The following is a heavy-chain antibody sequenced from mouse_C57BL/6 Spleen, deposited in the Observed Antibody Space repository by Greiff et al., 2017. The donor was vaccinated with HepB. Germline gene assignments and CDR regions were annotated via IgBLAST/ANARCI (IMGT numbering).Heavy chain of an antibody. CDR3: ARGGSNSHAMDY. CDR1: GFTFSSYA. J-gene: IGHJ4*01. Sequence: EVQVVESGGGLVKPGGSLKLSCAASGFTFSSYAMSWVRQTPEKRLEWVATISDGGSYTYYPDNVKGRFTISRDNAKNNLYLQMSHLKSEDTAMYYCARGGSNSHAMDYWGQGTSVTVSS. CDR2: ISDGGSYT. V-gene: IGHV5-4*01. D-gene: IGHD4-1*01.